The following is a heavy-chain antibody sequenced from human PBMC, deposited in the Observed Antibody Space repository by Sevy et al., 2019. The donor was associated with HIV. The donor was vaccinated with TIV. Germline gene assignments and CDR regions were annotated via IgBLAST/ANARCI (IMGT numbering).Heavy chain of an antibody. J-gene: IGHJ4*02. CDR1: GGSISSYY. CDR2: IYTSGST. Sequence: SETLSLTCTVSGGSISSYYWSWIRQPAGKGLEWIGRIYTSGSTNYNPSLKSPVTMSVDTSKNQFSLKLSSVTAADTAVYYCAREGVGYYDFWSGYYGLDYWGQGTLVTVSS. D-gene: IGHD3-3*01. V-gene: IGHV4-4*07. CDR3: AREGVGYYDFWSGYYGLDY.